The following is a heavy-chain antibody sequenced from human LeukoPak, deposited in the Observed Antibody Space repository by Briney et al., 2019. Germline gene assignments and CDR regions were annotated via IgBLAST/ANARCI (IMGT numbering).Heavy chain of an antibody. CDR3: ARVGQGEEIVPAAMVYYMDV. Sequence: ASVKVSCKASGGTFSSYAISWVRQAPGQGLEWMGGIIPIFGTANYAQKFQGRVTITTDESTSTAYMELSSLRSEDTAVYYCARVGQGEEIVPAAMVYYMDVWGKGTTVTVSS. V-gene: IGHV1-69*05. D-gene: IGHD2-2*01. CDR1: GGTFSSYA. J-gene: IGHJ6*03. CDR2: IIPIFGTA.